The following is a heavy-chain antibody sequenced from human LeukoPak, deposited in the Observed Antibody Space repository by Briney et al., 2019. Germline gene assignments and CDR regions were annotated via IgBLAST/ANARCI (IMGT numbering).Heavy chain of an antibody. CDR3: AKISGYSSSWYYFDY. V-gene: IGHV4-4*07. J-gene: IGHJ4*02. CDR1: GGSISSYY. D-gene: IGHD6-13*01. Sequence: SETLSLTCTVSGGSISSYYWSWIRQPAGKGLEWIGRIYTSGSTNYNPSLKSRVTMSVDTSKNQFSLKLSSVTAADTAVYYCAKISGYSSSWYYFDYWGQGTLVTVSS. CDR2: IYTSGST.